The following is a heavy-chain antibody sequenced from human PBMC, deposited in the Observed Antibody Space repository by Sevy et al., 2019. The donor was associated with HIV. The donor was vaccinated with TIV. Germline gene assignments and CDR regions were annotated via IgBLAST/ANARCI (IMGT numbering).Heavy chain of an antibody. CDR3: ARDLEFYDYGDYGPAFTPDY. Sequence: GESLRLSCATSGFTFNSYGMHWVRQAPGKGLEWVALIWFDGSNKYYADSVKGRFTISRDIVKNTLHLQMNSLRAEDTAVYYCARDLEFYDYGDYGPAFTPDYWGQGTLVTVSS. CDR1: GFTFNSYG. V-gene: IGHV3-33*01. J-gene: IGHJ4*02. D-gene: IGHD4-17*01. CDR2: IWFDGSNK.